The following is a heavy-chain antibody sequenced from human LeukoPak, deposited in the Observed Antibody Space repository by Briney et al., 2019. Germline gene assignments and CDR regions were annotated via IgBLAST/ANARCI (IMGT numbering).Heavy chain of an antibody. CDR3: ARIMLEWFLDAFDI. CDR2: ISSSSGYI. J-gene: IGHJ3*02. V-gene: IGHV3-21*01. Sequence: GGSLRLSCAASGFTFSSYSMNWVRQAPGKGLEWVSSISSSSGYIYYADSVKGRFTISRYDAKNSLYLQMNSLRAEDTAVYYCARIMLEWFLDAFDIWGQGTMVTVSS. D-gene: IGHD3-3*01. CDR1: GFTFSSYS.